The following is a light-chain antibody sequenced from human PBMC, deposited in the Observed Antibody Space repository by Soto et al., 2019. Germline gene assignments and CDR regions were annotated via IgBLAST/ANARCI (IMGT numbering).Light chain of an antibody. V-gene: IGKV3-15*01. CDR1: QSISSD. J-gene: IGKJ1*01. CDR3: QQYNIWPWT. Sequence: EIVLTQSPGTLSLSPGERATLSCRASQSISSDLAWYQQKPGQAPRLLIYGASTRATGIPARFSGSGSGTEFTLTISSLQSEDFAVYYCQQYNIWPWTFGQGTKGDIK. CDR2: GAS.